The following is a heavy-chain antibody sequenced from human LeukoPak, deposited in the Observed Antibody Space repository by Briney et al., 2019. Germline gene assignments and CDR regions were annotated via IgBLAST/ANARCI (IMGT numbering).Heavy chain of an antibody. D-gene: IGHD6-13*01. V-gene: IGHV3-30*02. Sequence: GGSLRLSCAASGITFSSYGMSWVRQAPGKGLEWVAFIRFDGNNKYYADSVKGRFTLSRDNSKNTLYLQMNSLRAEDTAVYYCANVPLAAAGPDWGQGTLVTVSS. CDR3: ANVPLAAAGPD. CDR1: GITFSSYG. CDR2: IRFDGNNK. J-gene: IGHJ4*02.